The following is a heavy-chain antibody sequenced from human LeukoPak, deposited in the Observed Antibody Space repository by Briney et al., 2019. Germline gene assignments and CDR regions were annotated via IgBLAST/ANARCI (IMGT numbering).Heavy chain of an antibody. Sequence: PSGTLSLTCAVSGGSISSNNWWSWVRQAPGKGLEWVAVISYDGSNKYYADSVKGRFTISRDNSKNTLYLQMNSLRAEDTAVYYCAKDRGSYFDYWGQGTLVTVSS. CDR2: ISYDGSNK. J-gene: IGHJ4*02. CDR3: AKDRGSYFDY. D-gene: IGHD3-16*01. V-gene: IGHV3-30*18. CDR1: GGSISSNN.